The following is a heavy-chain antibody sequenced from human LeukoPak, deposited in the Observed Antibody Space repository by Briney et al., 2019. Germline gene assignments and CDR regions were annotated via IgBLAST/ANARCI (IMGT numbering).Heavy chain of an antibody. CDR2: INQDGSQK. Sequence: PGGSLRLSCAASGFTFSSYWMSWVRQAPGKGLEWVANINQDGSQKYHVDSVKGRFTISRDNAKKSLYLQMNSLRAEDTAVYYCGRVGAYYGSGSYSDYWGRGTLVTVSS. CDR1: GFTFSSYW. J-gene: IGHJ4*02. V-gene: IGHV3-7*01. D-gene: IGHD3-10*01. CDR3: GRVGAYYGSGSYSDY.